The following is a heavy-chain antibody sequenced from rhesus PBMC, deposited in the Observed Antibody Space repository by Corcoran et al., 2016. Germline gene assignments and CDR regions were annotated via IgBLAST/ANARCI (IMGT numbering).Heavy chain of an antibody. Sequence: EVQLVESGGGLVQPGGSLRLSCAASGFTFRDYYMSWVRTAPGKGLEWVSSISSASSYIYYADSVKGRFTISRDNAKNSLSLQMNSLKTEDTAVYYCTTYSGYSYYGLDSWGQGVVVTVSS. CDR1: GFTFRDYY. CDR3: TTYSGYSYYGLDS. J-gene: IGHJ6*01. D-gene: IGHD5-24*01. V-gene: IGHV3S16*01. CDR2: ISSASSYI.